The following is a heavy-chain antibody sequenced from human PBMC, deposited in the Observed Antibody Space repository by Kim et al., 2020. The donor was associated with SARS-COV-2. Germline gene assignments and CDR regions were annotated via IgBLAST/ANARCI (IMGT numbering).Heavy chain of an antibody. D-gene: IGHD6-19*01. Sequence: SETLSLTCTVSGGSISSSSYYWGWIRQPPGKGLEWIGSIYYSGSTYYNPSLKSRVTISVDTSKNQFSLKLSSVTAADTAVYYCARPCSGWHNWFDPWGQGTLVTVSS. CDR3: ARPCSGWHNWFDP. J-gene: IGHJ5*02. CDR2: IYYSGST. V-gene: IGHV4-39*01. CDR1: GGSISSSSYY.